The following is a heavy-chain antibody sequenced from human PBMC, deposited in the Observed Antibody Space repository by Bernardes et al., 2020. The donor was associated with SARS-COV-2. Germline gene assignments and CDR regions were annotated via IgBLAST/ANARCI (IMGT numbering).Heavy chain of an antibody. D-gene: IGHD6-19*01. CDR1: GFEFTSYS. J-gene: IGHJ4*02. V-gene: IGHV3-21*06. CDR2: INNSSNYI. CDR3: ARGHSSTWSGALFDS. Sequence: GGSLRLSCAASGFEFTSYSMNWVRQAPGRGLEWVSSINNSSNYIYYGDSLGGRFTISRDNTKNLVFLDIDNLTVDDTGVYFCARGHSSTWSGALFDSWGQGTLIIVS.